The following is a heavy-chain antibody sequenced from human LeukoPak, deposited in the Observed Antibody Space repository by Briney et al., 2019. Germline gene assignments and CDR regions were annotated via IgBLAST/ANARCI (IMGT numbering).Heavy chain of an antibody. V-gene: IGHV4-34*01. J-gene: IGHJ5*02. CDR1: GGSFSGYY. Sequence: SETLSLTCAVYGGSFSGYYWSWIRQPRGKGLEWIGEINHSRSTNYNPSLKSRVTISVDTSKNQFSLKLSSVTAADTAVYYCARGLRVVVVAATPLRWFDPWGQGTLVTVSS. CDR2: INHSRST. D-gene: IGHD2-15*01. CDR3: ARGLRVVVVAATPLRWFDP.